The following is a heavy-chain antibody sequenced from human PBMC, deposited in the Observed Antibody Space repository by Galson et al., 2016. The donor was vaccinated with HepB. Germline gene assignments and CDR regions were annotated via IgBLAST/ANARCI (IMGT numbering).Heavy chain of an antibody. CDR2: DSVHGGRK. J-gene: IGHJ4*02. D-gene: IGHD2/OR15-2a*01. Sequence: SLRLSCAASGFTFNKYGMHWVRQAPGKGLEWVAADSVHGGRKWYADSVKGRFTISRDNPNNMLFLQMSSLRADDTAVYYCAKRNEYCPPVGCSVDYWGQGTLVSVSS. V-gene: IGHV3-30*18. CDR3: AKRNEYCPPVGCSVDY. CDR1: GFTFNKYG.